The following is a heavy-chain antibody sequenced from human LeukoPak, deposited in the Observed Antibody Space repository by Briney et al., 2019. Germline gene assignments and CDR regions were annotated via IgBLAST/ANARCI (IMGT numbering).Heavy chain of an antibody. CDR3: ARKSVAVRDAFDI. D-gene: IGHD6-19*01. J-gene: IGHJ3*02. Sequence: NPSETLSLTCTVSGGSISSYYWSWIRQPPGKGLEWIGYIYYSGSTNYNPSLKSRVTISVDTSKNQFSLKLSSVTAADTAVYYCARKSVAVRDAFDIWGQGTMVTVSS. V-gene: IGHV4-59*01. CDR1: GGSISSYY. CDR2: IYYSGST.